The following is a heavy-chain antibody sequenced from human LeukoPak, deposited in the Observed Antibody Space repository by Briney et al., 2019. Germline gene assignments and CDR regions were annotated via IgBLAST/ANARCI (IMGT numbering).Heavy chain of an antibody. D-gene: IGHD1-14*01. V-gene: IGHV3-30*01. J-gene: IGHJ4*02. Sequence: GRSLRLSCVASGFTFSNYAMHWVRQAPGKGLEWVASISYDGSKNYYADSVKGRFSISRDNSKSTLYLEMDSRRAEDTAVYYCASNRGSDYWGQGTLVTVSS. CDR3: ASNRGSDY. CDR1: GFTFSNYA. CDR2: ISYDGSKN.